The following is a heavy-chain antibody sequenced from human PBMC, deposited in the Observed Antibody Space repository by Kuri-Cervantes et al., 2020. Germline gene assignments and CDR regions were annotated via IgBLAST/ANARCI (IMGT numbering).Heavy chain of an antibody. J-gene: IGHJ4*02. V-gene: IGHV1-18*01. CDR2: MNPNSGNT. CDR3: AKVAQAYFDY. Sequence: ASVKVSCKASGYTFTSYGISWVRQAPGQGLEWMGWMNPNSGNTGYAQKFQDRVTMTTDTSTGTAYMELTSLTSDDTAVYYCAKVAQAYFDYWGQGTLVTVSS. CDR1: GYTFTSYG.